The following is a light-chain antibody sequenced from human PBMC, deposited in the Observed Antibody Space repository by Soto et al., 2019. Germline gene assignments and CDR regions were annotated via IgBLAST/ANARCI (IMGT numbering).Light chain of an antibody. J-gene: IGKJ1*01. Sequence: DIQMTQSPSTLSASVGDRVTITCRASQSISSRLAWCQQKPGKAPKLLIFDASTLESGVPSRFSGSGSGTEFTLTISSLQSDDFAVYHCQQYNSYSPTFGQGTKVEIK. CDR1: QSISSR. CDR3: QQYNSYSPT. CDR2: DAS. V-gene: IGKV1-5*01.